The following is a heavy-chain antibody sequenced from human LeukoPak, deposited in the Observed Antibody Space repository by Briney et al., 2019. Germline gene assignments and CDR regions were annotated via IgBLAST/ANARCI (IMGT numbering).Heavy chain of an antibody. Sequence: PGGSLRLSCAASGFTFSSYAMHWVRQAPGKGLEWVAVISYDGSNKYYADSVKGRFTISRDNSKNTLYLQMNSLRAEDTAVYYCARDMSSSGWYTQASYYYYGMDVWGQGTTVTVSS. CDR1: GFTFSSYA. D-gene: IGHD6-19*01. CDR2: ISYDGSNK. J-gene: IGHJ6*02. CDR3: ARDMSSSGWYTQASYYYYGMDV. V-gene: IGHV3-30-3*01.